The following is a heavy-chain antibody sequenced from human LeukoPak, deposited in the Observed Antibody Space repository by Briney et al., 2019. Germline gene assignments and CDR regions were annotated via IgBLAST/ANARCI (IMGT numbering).Heavy chain of an antibody. J-gene: IGHJ4*02. V-gene: IGHV3-21*06. CDR2: ISGSSGSI. CDR3: ARDLGITTIVPWAAFDY. Sequence: GGSLRLSCAGSGFTFSTYSMNWVRQAPGKGLEWVSSISGSSGSIYYADSVKDRFTISRDNAENSLYLQMNSLRAEDTAVYYCARDLGITTIVPWAAFDYSGQGTLVTVSS. CDR1: GFTFSTYS. D-gene: IGHD3-22*01.